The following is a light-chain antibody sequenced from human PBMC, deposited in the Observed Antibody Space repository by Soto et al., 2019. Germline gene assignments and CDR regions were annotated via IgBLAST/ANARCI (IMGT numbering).Light chain of an antibody. V-gene: IGLV1-40*01. J-gene: IGLJ3*02. CDR2: GNN. Sequence: QSVLTQPPSVSGAPGQRVTISCTGSDSNLGENFDVHWYQQLPGTAPKLLIYGNNNRPSGVPDRFSASRSGTSASLAITGLQAEDEADYYCQSYDSGLSGAVFGGGTKLTVL. CDR1: DSNLGENFD. CDR3: QSYDSGLSGAV.